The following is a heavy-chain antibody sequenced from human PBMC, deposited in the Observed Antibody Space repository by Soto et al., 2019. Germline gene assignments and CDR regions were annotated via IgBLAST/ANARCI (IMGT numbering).Heavy chain of an antibody. CDR1: GFSLTNSRMG. Sequence: SGPTLVNPTEALTLTCSVSGFSLTNSRMGVTWIRQAPGNSLEWLAHIFSSGDKYYSPSLRGRVVISGASSATQVVLTVNNVDPLDTAAYYCARIQRGVGPIWGTYSPMDVWGNGMTAT. J-gene: IGHJ6*04. CDR2: IFSSGDK. D-gene: IGHD3-16*01. V-gene: IGHV2-26*01. CDR3: ARIQRGVGPIWGTYSPMDV.